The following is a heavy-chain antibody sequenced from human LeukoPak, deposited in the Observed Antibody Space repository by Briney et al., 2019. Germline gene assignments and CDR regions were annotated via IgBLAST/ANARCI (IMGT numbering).Heavy chain of an antibody. D-gene: IGHD6-13*01. CDR2: IYYSGSA. CDR1: GGSIRSYY. V-gene: IGHV4-59*01. Sequence: KPSETLSLTCSVSGGSIRSYYWSWIRQPPGKGLEWIGYIYYSGSANYNPSLKSRVTISVDTSKDQFSLKLSSVTAADTAVYYCARVGIAAAGVEYFQHWGQSTLVTVSS. CDR3: ARVGIAAAGVEYFQH. J-gene: IGHJ1*01.